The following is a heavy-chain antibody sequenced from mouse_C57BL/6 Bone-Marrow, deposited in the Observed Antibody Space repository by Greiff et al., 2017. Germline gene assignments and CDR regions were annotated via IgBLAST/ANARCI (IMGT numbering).Heavy chain of an antibody. J-gene: IGHJ1*03. CDR2: IDPSDSYT. CDR1: GYTFTRYW. V-gene: IGHV1-69*01. D-gene: IGHD1-1*01. Sequence: VQLLQSGAELVMPGASVKLSCKASGYTFTRYWMHWVKQRPGQGLEWIGEIDPSDSYTNYNQKFKGKYTFTVDKSSTTAYLQLSSLTSEDAAVYYCATLTTSVVANWYFDVWGKGTTVTVSA. CDR3: ATLTTSVVANWYFDV.